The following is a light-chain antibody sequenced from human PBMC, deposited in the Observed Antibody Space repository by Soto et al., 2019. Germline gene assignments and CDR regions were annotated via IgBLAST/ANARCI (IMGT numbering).Light chain of an antibody. CDR1: SSDVGGYNY. CDR3: SSYTSSSTLLYV. CDR2: DVS. Sequence: QSALTQPASVSGSPGQSITISCTGTSSDVGGYNYVSWYQQHPGKAPKLMIYDVSNLPSGVSNRFSGSKSGNTASMTISVLQAEDEADYYCSSYTSSSTLLYVFGTGTKVTV. J-gene: IGLJ1*01. V-gene: IGLV2-14*01.